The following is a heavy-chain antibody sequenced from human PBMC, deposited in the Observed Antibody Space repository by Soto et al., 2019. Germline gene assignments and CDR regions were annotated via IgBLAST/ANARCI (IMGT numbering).Heavy chain of an antibody. CDR3: ARLIAAAGGNRAY. Sequence: SETLDLTCTVSGGSISTRSYYWGWIRQPPGKGLEWIGSIYYSGSTYYNPSLKSRVTISADTSKNQFSLKLSSVTAADTAVYYCARLIAAAGGNRAYWGQGTLVTVS. J-gene: IGHJ4*02. CDR1: GGSISTRSYY. CDR2: IYYSGST. D-gene: IGHD6-13*01. V-gene: IGHV4-39*01.